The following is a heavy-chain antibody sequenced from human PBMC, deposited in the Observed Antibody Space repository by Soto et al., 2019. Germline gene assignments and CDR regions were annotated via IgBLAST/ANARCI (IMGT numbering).Heavy chain of an antibody. Sequence: GASVKVSCKACGYTFTRYYMHWLRQAPGQGLEWMGWINPNSGGTNYAQKFQGRVTMTRDTSISTAYMELSRLRSDDTAVYYCARAMVRGVILLSIYYYGMDVWGQGTTVTVSS. V-gene: IGHV1-2*02. CDR3: ARAMVRGVILLSIYYYGMDV. CDR1: GYTFTRYY. D-gene: IGHD3-10*01. J-gene: IGHJ6*02. CDR2: INPNSGGT.